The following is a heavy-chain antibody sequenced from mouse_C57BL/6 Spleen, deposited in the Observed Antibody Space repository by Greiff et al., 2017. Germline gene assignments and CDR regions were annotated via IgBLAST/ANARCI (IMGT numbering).Heavy chain of an antibody. Sequence: QVPLQQSGAELMKPGASVTLSCKATGYTFTGYWIEWVKQRPGHGLEWIGEILPGSGSTNYNEKFKGKATFTAEKSSNTAYMQLSSLTTEDSAIYYCARNGGPAWFAYWGQGTLVTVSA. CDR1: GYTFTGYW. J-gene: IGHJ3*01. V-gene: IGHV1-9*01. CDR2: ILPGSGST. D-gene: IGHD3-3*01. CDR3: ARNGGPAWFAY.